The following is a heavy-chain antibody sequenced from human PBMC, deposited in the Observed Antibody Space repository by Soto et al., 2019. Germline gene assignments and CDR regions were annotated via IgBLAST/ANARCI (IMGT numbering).Heavy chain of an antibody. V-gene: IGHV3-48*01. CDR3: VRDERWAFDI. J-gene: IGHJ3*02. CDR1: GFSFRSYA. CDR2: ISVGSGSI. D-gene: IGHD2-15*01. Sequence: EEQLVESGGGLVQPGGSLRVSCAASGFSFRSYAMNWVRQAPGKGLEWVSYISVGSGSIFYADSVKGRFTISRDDAKNSLYLQMNTLRGEDTAVYYCVRDERWAFDIWGQGTMVTVSS.